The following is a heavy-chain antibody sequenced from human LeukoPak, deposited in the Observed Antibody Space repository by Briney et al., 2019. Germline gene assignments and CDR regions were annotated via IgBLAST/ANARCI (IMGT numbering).Heavy chain of an antibody. CDR2: INHSGST. D-gene: IGHD5-12*01. CDR3: ARDLSVSGYDEHLDY. CDR1: GGSSSGYY. J-gene: IGHJ4*02. Sequence: SETLSLTCAVYGGSSSGYYWSWLRQPPGKGLEWIGEINHSGSTNYNPSLKSRVTISVDTSKNQFSLKLSSVTAADTAVYYCARDLSVSGYDEHLDYWGQGTLVTVSS. V-gene: IGHV4-34*01.